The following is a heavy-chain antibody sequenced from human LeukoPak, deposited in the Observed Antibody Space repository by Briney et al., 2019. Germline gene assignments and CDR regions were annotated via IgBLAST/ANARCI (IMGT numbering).Heavy chain of an antibody. CDR1: GDSIRSSY. V-gene: IGHV4-59*01. D-gene: IGHD1-1*01. J-gene: IGHJ4*02. CDR2: IYYSGSA. CDR3: ARERGGHRTGQFDQ. Sequence: SETLSLTCTVSGDSIRSSYWSWIRQPPGETLEGVGYIYYSGSANYNPSLKDRVSMSVDTSKNQLSLRLHSVTAADTAICYCARERGGHRTGQFDQWGQGILVTVSS.